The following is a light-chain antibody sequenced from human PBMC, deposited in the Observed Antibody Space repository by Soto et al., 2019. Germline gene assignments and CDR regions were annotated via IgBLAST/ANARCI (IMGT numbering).Light chain of an antibody. Sequence: QSVLTQPPSASGTPGQRVTISCSGSSSNIGSNTVNWYQQLPGTAPTLLIYSNNHRPSGVPDRFSGSKSGTSASLAISGLQSEDEAEYYCAAWDDSLNVLVFGGGTKLTVL. V-gene: IGLV1-44*01. CDR1: SSNIGSNT. CDR3: AAWDDSLNVLV. J-gene: IGLJ2*01. CDR2: SNN.